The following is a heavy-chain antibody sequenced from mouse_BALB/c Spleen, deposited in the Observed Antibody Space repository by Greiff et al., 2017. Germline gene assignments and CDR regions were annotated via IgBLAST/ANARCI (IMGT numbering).Heavy chain of an antibody. CDR1: GFTFTDYY. D-gene: IGHD2-4*01. Sequence: DVMLVESGGGLVQPGGSLRLSCATSGFTFTDYYMSWVRQPPGKALEWLGFIRNKANGYTTEYSASVKGRFTISRDNSQSILYLQMNTLRAEDSATYYCARDPYDYDGTWLAYWGQGTLVTVSA. CDR3: ARDPYDYDGTWLAY. CDR2: IRNKANGYTT. V-gene: IGHV7-3*02. J-gene: IGHJ3*01.